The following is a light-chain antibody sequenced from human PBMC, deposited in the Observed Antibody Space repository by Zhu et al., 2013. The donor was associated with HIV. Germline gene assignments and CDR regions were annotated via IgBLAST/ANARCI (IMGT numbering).Light chain of an antibody. Sequence: EILMTQSPATLSVSPGERATLSCRASQNINNNLAWYQQKPGQGPRLLIYAASTRATDIPPRFSGSGSGTEFTLTITSLQSEDFAVYYCQQYSDWPPLTFGGGPRWTS. CDR2: AAS. CDR3: QQYSDWPPLT. V-gene: IGKV3-15*01. J-gene: IGKJ4*01. CDR1: QNINNN.